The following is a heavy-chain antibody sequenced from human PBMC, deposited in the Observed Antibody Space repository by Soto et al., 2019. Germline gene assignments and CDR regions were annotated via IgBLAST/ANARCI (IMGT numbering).Heavy chain of an antibody. D-gene: IGHD6-13*01. V-gene: IGHV3-30*18. CDR3: AKDPVTFSSSWLRHLDY. Sequence: GGSLRLSCAASGFTFSSYGMHWVRQAPGKGLEWVAVISYDGSNKYYADSVKGRFTISRDNSKNTLYLQMNSLRAEDTAVYYCAKDPVTFSSSWLRHLDYWGQGTLVTVSS. CDR2: ISYDGSNK. J-gene: IGHJ4*02. CDR1: GFTFSSYG.